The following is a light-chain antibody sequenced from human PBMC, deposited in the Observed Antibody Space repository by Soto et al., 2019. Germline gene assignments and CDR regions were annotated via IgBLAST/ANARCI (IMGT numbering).Light chain of an antibody. CDR1: QSVSGT. Sequence: EIVMTQSPATLSVSPGERATLSCRASQSVSGTLAWYQQKPGQAPRLLIYGASTRATGIPARFSVSGSGTEFTLTISSLQSEDFAVYYCQQDNNWPPTFGHGTKVEIK. CDR3: QQDNNWPPT. V-gene: IGKV3D-15*01. CDR2: GAS. J-gene: IGKJ1*01.